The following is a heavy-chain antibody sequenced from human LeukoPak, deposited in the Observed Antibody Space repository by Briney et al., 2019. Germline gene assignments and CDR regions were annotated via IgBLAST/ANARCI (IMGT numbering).Heavy chain of an antibody. D-gene: IGHD6-6*01. J-gene: IGHJ6*03. CDR3: AREAARPGRLAFYYYYYMDV. CDR1: GFTFDDYS. V-gene: IGHV3-20*04. Sequence: GGSLRLSCAASGFTFDDYSMTWVRQAPGKGLEWVSGINWNGGSTGYADSVKGRFTISRDNAKNSLYLQMNSLRAEDTAVYYCAREAARPGRLAFYYYYYMDVWGKGTTVTVSS. CDR2: INWNGGST.